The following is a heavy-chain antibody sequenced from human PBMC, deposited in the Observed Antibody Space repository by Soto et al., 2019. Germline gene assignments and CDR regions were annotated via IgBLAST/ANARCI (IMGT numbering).Heavy chain of an antibody. CDR3: ARAARVQWLTRDDYFDY. J-gene: IGHJ4*02. CDR1: GGSISSSSYY. V-gene: IGHV4-39*01. Sequence: SETLSLTCTVSGGSISSSSYYWGWIRQPPGKGLEWIGSIYYSGSTYYNPSLKSRVTISVDTSKNQFSLKLSSVTAADTAVYYCARAARVQWLTRDDYFDYWGQGTLVTVSS. D-gene: IGHD6-19*01. CDR2: IYYSGST.